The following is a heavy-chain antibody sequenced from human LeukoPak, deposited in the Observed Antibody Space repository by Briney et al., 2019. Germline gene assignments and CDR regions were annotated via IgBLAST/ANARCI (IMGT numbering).Heavy chain of an antibody. V-gene: IGHV4-39*01. CDR1: GGSISSSNYY. Sequence: PSETLSLTCTVSGGSISSSNYYWGWIRQPPGKGLEWIGSIHYTGSPYSNPSLKSRVTISVDTSKNQFSLKLSSVTAADTAIYYCARPQGPHYYYYMDVWGKGTTVTVSS. J-gene: IGHJ6*03. CDR3: ARPQGPHYYYYMDV. CDR2: IHYTGSP.